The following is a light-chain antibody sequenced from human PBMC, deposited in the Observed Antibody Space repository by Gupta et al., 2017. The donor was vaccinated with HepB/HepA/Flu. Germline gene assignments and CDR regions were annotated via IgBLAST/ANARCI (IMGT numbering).Light chain of an antibody. V-gene: IGLV2-23*02. Sequence: QSALTQPASVSGSPGQPITISCTVTSRDGGCYNLVSWYQQHPGKAPKLMIYEVSKRPSGVSNRFSGSKSGNTASLTISGLQAEDEADYYCCSYAGSSTWVFGGGTKLTVL. J-gene: IGLJ3*02. CDR3: CSYAGSSTWV. CDR1: SRDGGCYNL. CDR2: EVS.